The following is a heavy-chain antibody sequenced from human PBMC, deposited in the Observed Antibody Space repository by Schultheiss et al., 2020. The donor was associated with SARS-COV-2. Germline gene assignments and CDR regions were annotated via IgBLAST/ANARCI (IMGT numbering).Heavy chain of an antibody. Sequence: GESLKISCAASGFTFSSYAMHWVRQAPGKGLEWVAVISYDGSNKYYADSVKGRFTISRDNSKNTLYLQMNSLRAEDTAVYYCARDLRLRRSGWLANYYYYYGMDVWGQGTTVTVSS. D-gene: IGHD6-19*01. CDR3: ARDLRLRRSGWLANYYYYYGMDV. V-gene: IGHV3-30*01. CDR1: GFTFSSYA. J-gene: IGHJ6*02. CDR2: ISYDGSNK.